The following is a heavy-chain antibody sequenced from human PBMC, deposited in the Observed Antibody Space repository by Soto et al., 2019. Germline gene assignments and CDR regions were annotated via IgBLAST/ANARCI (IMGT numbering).Heavy chain of an antibody. CDR1: GGSISSYY. CDR2: IYYRGNT. J-gene: IGHJ6*03. Sequence: SETLSLTCTVSGGSISSYYWSWIRQPPGKGLEWIGYIYYRGNTRYNPSLKSRVAILIDTSKNQFSLRLSSVTAADTAVYYCAGSSTAARQDYYYYMDAWGKRTTVTVSS. D-gene: IGHD6-6*01. V-gene: IGHV4-59*08. CDR3: AGSSTAARQDYYYYMDA.